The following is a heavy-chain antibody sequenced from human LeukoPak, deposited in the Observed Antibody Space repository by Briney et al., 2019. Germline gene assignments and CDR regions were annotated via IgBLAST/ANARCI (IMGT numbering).Heavy chain of an antibody. Sequence: PSETPSLTCTVSGGSISSYYWSWIRQPPGQGLEWIGYIYYSGSTNYNPSLKSRVTISVDTSKNQFSLKLSSVTAADTAVYYCARKIQTGTALDYWGQGTLVTVSS. CDR2: IYYSGST. CDR1: GGSISSYY. J-gene: IGHJ4*02. V-gene: IGHV4-59*01. CDR3: ARKIQTGTALDY. D-gene: IGHD1-1*01.